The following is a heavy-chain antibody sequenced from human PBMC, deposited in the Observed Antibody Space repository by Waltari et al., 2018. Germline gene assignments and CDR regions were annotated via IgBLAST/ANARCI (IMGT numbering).Heavy chain of an antibody. Sequence: EVQLVESGGGLVKPGGSLRLSCATSGFHSSTYSMNWVRQAPGKGLEWVSSISSSSSNRYYADSVKGRFTISRDNAKNSMYMQLNSLRVEDTAIYYCARGVSITETPWFAYWGQGTLVTVSS. J-gene: IGHJ4*02. CDR1: GFHSSTYS. D-gene: IGHD5-12*01. CDR3: ARGVSITETPWFAY. V-gene: IGHV3-21*02. CDR2: ISSSSSNR.